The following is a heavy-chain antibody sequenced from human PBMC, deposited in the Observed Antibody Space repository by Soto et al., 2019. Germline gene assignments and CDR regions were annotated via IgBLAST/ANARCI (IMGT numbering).Heavy chain of an antibody. D-gene: IGHD3-9*01. CDR1: GFILSDCA. CDR3: AKIFCDIVTGRLGIFDH. J-gene: IGHJ4*02. Sequence: PGGSLRLSCATSGFILSDCAMNWVRQAPGKGLEWVSDISNSSSGIYYADSVKGRFTISRDNSKNTLYLQMNSLRAEDTAVYYCAKIFCDIVTGRLGIFDHWGLGNLVTVSS. V-gene: IGHV3-23*01. CDR2: ISNSSSGI.